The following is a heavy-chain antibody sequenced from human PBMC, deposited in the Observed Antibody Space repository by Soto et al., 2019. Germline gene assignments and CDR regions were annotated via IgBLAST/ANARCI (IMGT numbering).Heavy chain of an antibody. V-gene: IGHV3-23*01. D-gene: IGHD6-13*01. J-gene: IGHJ4*02. CDR1: GFTFSSYA. CDR2: ISGSGGST. Sequence: GGSLRLSCVASGFTFSSYAMSWVRQAPGKGLEWVSAISGSGGSTYYADSVKGRFTMSRDNSKNTVYLQMNSLRAEDTAIYYCAKDREKQLVVPFDSWGQGSLVTVSS. CDR3: AKDREKQLVVPFDS.